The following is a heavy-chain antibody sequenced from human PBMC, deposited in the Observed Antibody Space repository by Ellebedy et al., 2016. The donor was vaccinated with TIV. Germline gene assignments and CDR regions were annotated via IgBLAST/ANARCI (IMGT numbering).Heavy chain of an antibody. D-gene: IGHD3-10*01. CDR2: INHSGST. CDR3: VRFGELKFGYGLDV. V-gene: IGHV4-34*01. J-gene: IGHJ6*02. Sequence: MPSETLSLTCAVYGGSFSDYSWSWIRQPPGKGLEWIGEINHSGSTNYNPSLKSRVTISGDTSKNQFSLKLTSVTAADTAVYYCVRFGELKFGYGLDVWGQGTTVTVSS. CDR1: GGSFSDYS.